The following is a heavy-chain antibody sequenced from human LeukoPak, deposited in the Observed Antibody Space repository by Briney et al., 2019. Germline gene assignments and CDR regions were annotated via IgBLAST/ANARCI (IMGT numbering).Heavy chain of an antibody. CDR1: GDSISSSCYY. CDR3: ARRGSGYR. D-gene: IGHD3-10*01. CDR2: IHYSGST. V-gene: IGHV4-39*01. Sequence: KASGTPSLTFTVSGDSISSSCYYWGWIPHPPGKGQEWIGSIHYSGSTYNNPSLKSRVTISVDTSKNQFSLKLSSVTAADTAVYYCARRGSGYRWGQGTLVTVSS. J-gene: IGHJ1*01.